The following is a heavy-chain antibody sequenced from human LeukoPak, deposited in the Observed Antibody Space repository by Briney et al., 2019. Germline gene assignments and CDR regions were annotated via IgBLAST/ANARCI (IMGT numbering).Heavy chain of an antibody. Sequence: SETLSLTCTVSGGSISSSSYYWGWIRQPPGKGLEWIGYIYHSGSTYYNPSLKSRVTISVDRSKNQFSLKLSSVTAADTAVYYCARGLTKWELLGGFDYWGQGTLVTVSS. V-gene: IGHV4-39*07. D-gene: IGHD1-26*01. CDR1: GGSISSSSYY. CDR3: ARGLTKWELLGGFDY. J-gene: IGHJ4*02. CDR2: IYHSGST.